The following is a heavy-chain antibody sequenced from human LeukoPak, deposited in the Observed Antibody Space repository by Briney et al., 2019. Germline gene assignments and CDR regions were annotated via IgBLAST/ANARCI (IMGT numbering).Heavy chain of an antibody. CDR1: GGSISSSSYY. J-gene: IGHJ4*02. CDR2: ISYSGST. CDR3: ARDRFGDPFWDFDY. D-gene: IGHD3-10*01. V-gene: IGHV4-39*07. Sequence: SETLSLTFTVSGGSISSSSYYWGWIRQPPGKGLEWIGSISYSGSTYYNPSLKSRVTISVDTSKNQFSLKLSSVTAADTAVYYCARDRFGDPFWDFDYWGQGTLVTVSS.